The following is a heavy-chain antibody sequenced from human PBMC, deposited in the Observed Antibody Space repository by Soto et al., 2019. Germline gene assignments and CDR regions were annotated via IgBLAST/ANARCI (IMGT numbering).Heavy chain of an antibody. Sequence: QVQLQESGPGLVKPSQTLSLTCNVSGESISSGGYYCSLIRHHPVKGLEWIGYIYDTESSYYNPSIKSRVTISMDTSKHQFAMRLSSVTAADTAVYYCARASSSSSAANYWGQGILGTVSS. CDR1: GESISSGGYY. J-gene: IGHJ4*02. CDR3: ARASSSSSAANY. D-gene: IGHD6-6*01. V-gene: IGHV4-31*03. CDR2: IYDTESS.